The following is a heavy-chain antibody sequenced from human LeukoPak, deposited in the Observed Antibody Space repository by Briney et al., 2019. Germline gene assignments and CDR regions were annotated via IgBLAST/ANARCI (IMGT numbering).Heavy chain of an antibody. D-gene: IGHD3-10*01. CDR1: GLSFTNAG. J-gene: IGHJ4*02. CDR3: ATDTSGYVDY. CDR2: IKGKTDGGTT. Sequence: GGSLRLSCAASGLSFTNAGMTWFRQAPGKGLEGVGHIKGKTDGGTTDYAAPVRGRFTISRDDSKNTLYLQMSSLQTEDTAVYYCATDTSGYVDYWGQGTLVSVSS. V-gene: IGHV3-15*01.